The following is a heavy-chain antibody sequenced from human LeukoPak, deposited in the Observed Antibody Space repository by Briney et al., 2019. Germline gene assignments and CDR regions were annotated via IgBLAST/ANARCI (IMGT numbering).Heavy chain of an antibody. CDR1: GYTFTSYG. Sequence: ASVKVSCKASGYTFTSYGISWVRQAPGQGLEWMGWIGAYNGNTNYAQKLQGRVTMTTDTSTSTAYMELRSLRSDDTAVYYCARVVPAAIAGTYGMDVWGQGTTVTVSS. CDR2: IGAYNGNT. J-gene: IGHJ6*02. V-gene: IGHV1-18*01. CDR3: ARVVPAAIAGTYGMDV. D-gene: IGHD2-2*02.